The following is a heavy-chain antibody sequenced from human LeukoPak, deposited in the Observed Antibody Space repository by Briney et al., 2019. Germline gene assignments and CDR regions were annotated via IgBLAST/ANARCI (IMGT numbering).Heavy chain of an antibody. D-gene: IGHD2-21*02. CDR3: ARGGSRVTAINILDY. J-gene: IGHJ4*02. CDR2: IRVYNGDT. CDR1: GYTFSSYG. V-gene: IGHV1-18*01. Sequence: ASVKVSCKPSGYTFSSYGISWVRQAPGQGLEWMGWIRVYNGDTNYAQKFEGRVTMTTDTSTNTAYMELRSLGSDDTAVYYCARGGSRVTAINILDYWGQGALVTVSS.